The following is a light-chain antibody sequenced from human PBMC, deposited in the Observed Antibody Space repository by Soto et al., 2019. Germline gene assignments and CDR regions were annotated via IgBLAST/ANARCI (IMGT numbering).Light chain of an antibody. CDR2: EGT. J-gene: IGLJ3*02. CDR3: CSYADTSTFWVV. CDR1: SSDFGGYNV. V-gene: IGLV2-23*03. Sequence: QYVLTQPASVSGSPGQSITISCSGTSSDFGGYNVVSWYQQHPGKAPKLIIYEGTKRPSGVSNRFSGSKSGNAASLTISGLQTEDEADYYCCSYADTSTFWVVFGGGTKVNVL.